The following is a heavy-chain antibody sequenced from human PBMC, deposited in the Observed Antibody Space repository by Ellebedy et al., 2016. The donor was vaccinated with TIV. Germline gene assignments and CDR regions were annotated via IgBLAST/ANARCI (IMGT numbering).Heavy chain of an antibody. D-gene: IGHD2-15*01. CDR2: IDKSGRST. CDR1: GFAFSSYA. CDR3: TRLVDCSGGSCYLHFED. V-gene: IGHV3-23*05. J-gene: IGHJ4*02. Sequence: GESLKISCAASGFAFSSYAMSWVRQAPGKGLEWVSTIDKSGRSTYYADSVKGRFTSSRDNSKNTAYLQMNSLKTEDTAVYYCTRLVDCSGGSCYLHFEDWGQGTLVTVSS.